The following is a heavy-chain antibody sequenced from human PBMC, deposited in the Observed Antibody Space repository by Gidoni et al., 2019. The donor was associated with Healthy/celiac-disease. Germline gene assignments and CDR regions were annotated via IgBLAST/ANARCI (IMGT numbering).Heavy chain of an antibody. J-gene: IGHJ4*02. CDR1: GGSISSGSYY. CDR2: IYTSGST. Sequence: QVQLQESGPGLVKPSQTLSLTCTVSGGSISSGSYYWSWIRQPAGKGLEWIGRIYTSGSTNYNPSLKSRVTISVDTSKNQFSLKLSSVTAADTAVYYCARDRGDYCDYWGQGTLVTVSS. V-gene: IGHV4-61*02. CDR3: ARDRGDYCDY.